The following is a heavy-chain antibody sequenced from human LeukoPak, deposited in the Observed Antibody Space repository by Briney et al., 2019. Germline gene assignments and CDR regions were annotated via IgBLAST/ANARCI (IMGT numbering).Heavy chain of an antibody. V-gene: IGHV4-59*12. D-gene: IGHD1-26*01. J-gene: IGHJ3*02. Sequence: SETLSLTCTVSGGSISSYYWSWIRQPPGKGLEWIGYIYYSGSTNYNPSLKSRVTISVDTSKNQFSLKLSSVTAADTAVYYCARDSGTYDFNDAFDIWGQGTMVTVSS. CDR3: ARDSGTYDFNDAFDI. CDR1: GGSISSYY. CDR2: IYYSGST.